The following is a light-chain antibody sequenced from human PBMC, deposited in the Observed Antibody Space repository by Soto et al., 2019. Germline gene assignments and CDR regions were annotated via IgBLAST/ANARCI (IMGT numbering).Light chain of an antibody. J-gene: IGKJ3*01. Sequence: DIQMTQSPSSLSASVGDRVSITCRASQSISSYLNWYQEKPGKAPKVLIYDASNLETGVPSRFSGGGYGTDFTFTISSLQPEDIATYYCQHYNNLLGTFGPGTKVDLK. CDR3: QHYNNLLGT. CDR2: DAS. CDR1: QSISSY. V-gene: IGKV1-33*01.